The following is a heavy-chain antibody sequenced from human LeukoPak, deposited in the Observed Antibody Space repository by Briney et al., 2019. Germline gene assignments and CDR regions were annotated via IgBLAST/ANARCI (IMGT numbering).Heavy chain of an antibody. Sequence: GGSLRLSCAASGFRFSDYYMSWIRQAPGKGLEWFSYISSPGSTTYYADSVKGRFTISRDNAKNSLSLQMNSLGADDTAVYYCASGIQPRLSWFFDLWGRGTLVTVSS. D-gene: IGHD5-18*01. CDR3: ASGIQPRLSWFFDL. V-gene: IGHV3-11*01. CDR1: GFRFSDYY. J-gene: IGHJ2*01. CDR2: ISSPGSTT.